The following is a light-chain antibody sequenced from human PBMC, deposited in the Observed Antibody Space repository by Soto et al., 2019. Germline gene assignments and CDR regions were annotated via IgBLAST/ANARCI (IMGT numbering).Light chain of an antibody. V-gene: IGLV1-40*01. CDR2: GNS. CDR3: QSYDSSLSGAVV. Sequence: QSVLTQPPSVSGAPGQRVTISCTGSSSNIGAGYDVHWYQQLPGTAPKLLIYGNSNRPSGVPDRFSGSKSGTSASLAITGVQAADEGDYYCQSYDSSLSGAVVFGGGTQLTVL. CDR1: SSNIGAGYD. J-gene: IGLJ2*01.